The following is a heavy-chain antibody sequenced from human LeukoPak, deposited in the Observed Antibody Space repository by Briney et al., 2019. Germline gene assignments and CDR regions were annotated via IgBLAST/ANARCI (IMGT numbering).Heavy chain of an antibody. CDR1: GFTFNTYN. CDR2: ISSGGSYI. CDR3: TSWGDTTAEYFQR. Sequence: GGSLRLSCAASGFTFNTYNMNWVRQAPGKGLEWVSSISSGGSYIYYADSVKGRFTISRDNAKNSMYLQMNSLRVEDTAVYYCTSWGDTTAEYFQRWGQGTLVTVSS. V-gene: IGHV3-21*01. J-gene: IGHJ1*01. D-gene: IGHD2-21*02.